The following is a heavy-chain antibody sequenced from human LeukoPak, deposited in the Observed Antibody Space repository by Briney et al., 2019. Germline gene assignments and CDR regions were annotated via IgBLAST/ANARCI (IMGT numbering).Heavy chain of an antibody. V-gene: IGHV4-59*01. Sequence: SETLSLTCTVSGGSISSYYWSWIRQPPGKGLEWIGYIYYSGSTNYNPSLKSRVTISVDTSKNQFSLNLRSVTAADTAVYFCARDQSYGDFLYWGQGTLVTVSS. D-gene: IGHD4-17*01. J-gene: IGHJ4*02. CDR2: IYYSGST. CDR3: ARDQSYGDFLY. CDR1: GGSISSYY.